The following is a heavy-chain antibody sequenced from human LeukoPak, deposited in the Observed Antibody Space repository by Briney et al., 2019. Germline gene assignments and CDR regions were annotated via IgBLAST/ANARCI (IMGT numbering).Heavy chain of an antibody. D-gene: IGHD3-10*01. V-gene: IGHV1-18*04. CDR2: ISAYNGNT. Sequence: ASVKVSCKASGYTFSSYGISWVRQAPGQGLEWMGWISAYNGNTNYAQKLQGRVTMTTDKSTSKAYMELRSLRSDDTAVYYCARDRRGPMVRGVISGMDVWGKGTTVTVSS. J-gene: IGHJ6*04. CDR1: GYTFSSYG. CDR3: ARDRRGPMVRGVISGMDV.